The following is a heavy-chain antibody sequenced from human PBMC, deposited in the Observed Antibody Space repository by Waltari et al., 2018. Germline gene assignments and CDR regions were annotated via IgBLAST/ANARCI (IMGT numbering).Heavy chain of an antibody. V-gene: IGHV1-2*06. CDR2: INPNSGGT. CDR1: GYTFTGYY. J-gene: IGHJ1*01. CDR3: ARVHGHYDFWSGYSRAEYFQH. Sequence: QVQLVQSGAEVKKPGASVKVSCKASGYTFTGYYMHWVRQAPGQGLEWMGRINPNSGGTNYAQKFQGRVTMTRETSISTAYMELSRLRSDDTAVYYCARVHGHYDFWSGYSRAEYFQHWGQGTLVTVSS. D-gene: IGHD3-3*01.